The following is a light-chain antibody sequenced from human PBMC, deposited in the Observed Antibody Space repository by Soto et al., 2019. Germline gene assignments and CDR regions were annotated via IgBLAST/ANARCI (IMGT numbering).Light chain of an antibody. CDR3: SSYTSSSLDVV. CDR1: SSDVGGYNY. V-gene: IGLV2-14*01. J-gene: IGLJ2*01. Sequence: QSALTQPASVSGSPGQSTTISCTGTSSDVGGYNYVSWYQQHPGKAPKLMIYDVSNRPSGVSNRFSGSKSGNTASLTISGLQAEDEADYYCSSYTSSSLDVVFGGGTKLTVL. CDR2: DVS.